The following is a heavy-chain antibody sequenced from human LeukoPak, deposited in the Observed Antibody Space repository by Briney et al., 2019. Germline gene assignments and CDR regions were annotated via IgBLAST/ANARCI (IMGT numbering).Heavy chain of an antibody. J-gene: IGHJ4*02. D-gene: IGHD3-10*01. CDR1: GGSISTFY. CDR2: IYYSGST. V-gene: IGHV4-59*08. CDR3: ARVGKNYYGSGSYLDY. Sequence: SETLSLTCTVSGGSISTFYWNWIRQPPGKGLEWIGYIYYSGSTKYNPSLKSRVTISVDTSKNQFSLKLRSVTAADTAVFYCARVGKNYYGSGSYLDYWGQGTLVTVSS.